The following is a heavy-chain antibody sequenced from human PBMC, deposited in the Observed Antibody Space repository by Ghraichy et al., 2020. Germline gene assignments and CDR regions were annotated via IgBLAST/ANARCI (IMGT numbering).Heavy chain of an antibody. D-gene: IGHD1-14*01. V-gene: IGHV3-23*01. CDR1: GFTFSSYA. CDR3: AKGTHKRAHRENHYYYGMDV. CDR2: ISGSGGST. Sequence: GGSLRLSCAASGFTFSSYAMSWVRQAPGKGLEWVSAISGSGGSTYYADSVKGRFTISRDNSKNTLYLQMNSLRAEDTAVYYCAKGTHKRAHRENHYYYGMDVWGQGTTVTVSS. J-gene: IGHJ6*02.